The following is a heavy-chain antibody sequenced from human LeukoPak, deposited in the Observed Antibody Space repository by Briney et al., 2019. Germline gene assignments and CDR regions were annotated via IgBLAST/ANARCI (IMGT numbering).Heavy chain of an antibody. CDR1: GGTFSSYA. J-gene: IGHJ3*02. Sequence: ASVKVSFKSSGGTFSSYAISWVRQAPGQGLEWMGGIIPIFGTANYAQKFQGRVTITADESTSTAYMELSSLRSEDTAVYYCAGTYYYGSGSYRDAFDIWGQATMVTVSS. D-gene: IGHD3-10*01. CDR3: AGTYYYGSGSYRDAFDI. V-gene: IGHV1-69*01. CDR2: IIPIFGTA.